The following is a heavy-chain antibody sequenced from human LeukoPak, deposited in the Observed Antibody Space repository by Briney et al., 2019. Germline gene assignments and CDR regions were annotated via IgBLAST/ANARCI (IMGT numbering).Heavy chain of an antibody. CDR1: GFTFSSYS. CDR3: AREYSSSWYGWFDP. Sequence: PGGSLRLSCAASGFTFSSYSMNWVRQAPGKGLEWVSSISSSSSYIYYADSVKGRFTISIDNAKNSLYLQMNSLRAEDTAVYYCAREYSSSWYGWFDPWGQGTLVTVSS. D-gene: IGHD6-13*01. J-gene: IGHJ5*02. CDR2: ISSSSSYI. V-gene: IGHV3-21*01.